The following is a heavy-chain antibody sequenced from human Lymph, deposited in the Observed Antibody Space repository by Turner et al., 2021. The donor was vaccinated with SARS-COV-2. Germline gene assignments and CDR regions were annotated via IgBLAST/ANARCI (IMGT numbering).Heavy chain of an antibody. D-gene: IGHD1-26*01. CDR3: ARGRYSGGGMDV. V-gene: IGHV1-8*02. Sequence: QVQLVQSGAEVKKPGASVKVSCKAPGYTFTSYDINWVRQATGQGLEWMGWMNPNSGNPGYAQKFQGRVTMNRNTSISTAYMELSSLRSEDTAVYYCARGRYSGGGMDVWGQGTTVTVSS. J-gene: IGHJ6*02. CDR2: MNPNSGNP. CDR1: GYTFTSYD.